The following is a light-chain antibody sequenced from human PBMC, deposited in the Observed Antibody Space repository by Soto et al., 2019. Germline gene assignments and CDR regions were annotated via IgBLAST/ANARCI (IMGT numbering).Light chain of an antibody. CDR1: QNDTSQY. CDR3: QHYDTSLCAYT. J-gene: IGKJ2*01. V-gene: IGKV3-20*01. Sequence: EIVLPQSPVTLALSPGERATLSCRASQNDTSQYLAWYQQKPGQAPRLLIYSASSRATGIPDRFSGSGSGTDFTLTISRLEPEDFAVYYCQHYDTSLCAYTFGPGPKLEIK. CDR2: SAS.